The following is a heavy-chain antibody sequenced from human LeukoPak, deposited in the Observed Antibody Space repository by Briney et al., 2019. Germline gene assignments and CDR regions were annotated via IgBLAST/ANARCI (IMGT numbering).Heavy chain of an antibody. V-gene: IGHV3-7*01. CDR1: GFTISSYW. D-gene: IGHD3-22*01. CDR2: IKQDGSEK. CDR3: ARLSPVTMLVVSYWYFDL. Sequence: GGSLRLSCAASGFTISSYWMTWVRQAPGKGLEWVANIKQDGSEKYYVDSVKGRFTISRDNAENSLYLQTNSLRVEDTAVYYCARLSPVTMLVVSYWYFDLWGRGTLVTVSS. J-gene: IGHJ2*01.